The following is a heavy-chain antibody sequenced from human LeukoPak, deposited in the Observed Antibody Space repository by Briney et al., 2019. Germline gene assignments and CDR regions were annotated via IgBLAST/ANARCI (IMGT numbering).Heavy chain of an antibody. D-gene: IGHD6-6*01. CDR2: IKQDGSEK. V-gene: IGHV3-7*01. J-gene: IGHJ3*02. Sequence: GGSLRLSCAASGFTFSSYWMSWVRQAPGKGLELVANIKQDGSEKYYVDSVKGRFTISRENAKNSLYLQMNSLRAGDTAVYYCARGLVGRGGAFDIWGQGTMVTVSS. CDR3: ARGLVGRGGAFDI. CDR1: GFTFSSYW.